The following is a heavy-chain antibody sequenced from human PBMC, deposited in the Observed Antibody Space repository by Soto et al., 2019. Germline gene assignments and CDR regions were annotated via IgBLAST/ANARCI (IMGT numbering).Heavy chain of an antibody. CDR1: GFTFSSDS. J-gene: IGHJ6*02. CDR3: ARVGFMDIVLSGGMDV. D-gene: IGHD2-8*01. Sequence: PGGSLRLSCAASGFTFSSDSMNWFRQAPWKWLEWVSSISSSSSYIYYADSVKGRFTISRDMSKNQFSLNLSSVTAADTAVYYCARVGFMDIVLSGGMDVWGQGTTVTVSS. V-gene: IGHV3-21*01. CDR2: ISSSSSYI.